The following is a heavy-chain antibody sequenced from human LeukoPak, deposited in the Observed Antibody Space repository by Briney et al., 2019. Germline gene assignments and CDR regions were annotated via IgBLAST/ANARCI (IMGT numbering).Heavy chain of an antibody. Sequence: PGGSLRLSCVASGFILENHAMSWIRQAPGKGLEWVSGTSSNGEVKYYADSVKGRFTVSRDNSKDTLYLQMDSLGVKDTAMYYCARDFNWNEPYYFDYWGPGTLVTVSS. CDR3: ARDFNWNEPYYFDY. CDR2: TSSNGEVK. D-gene: IGHD1-1*01. V-gene: IGHV3-23*01. CDR1: GFILENHA. J-gene: IGHJ4*02.